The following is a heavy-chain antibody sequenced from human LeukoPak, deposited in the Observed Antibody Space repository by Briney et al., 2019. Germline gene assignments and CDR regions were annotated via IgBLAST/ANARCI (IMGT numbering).Heavy chain of an antibody. Sequence: GESLKISCQASGYTFSTYWIAWVRQTPGSGLEWMGTVYPGNADTKHNPSFQGQVTISADKSINTAFLSWSSLKASDTAMYFCARINSGPGDHWGQGTPVTVSS. V-gene: IGHV5-51*01. CDR1: GYTFSTYW. D-gene: IGHD3-10*01. CDR2: VYPGNADT. J-gene: IGHJ5*02. CDR3: ARINSGPGDH.